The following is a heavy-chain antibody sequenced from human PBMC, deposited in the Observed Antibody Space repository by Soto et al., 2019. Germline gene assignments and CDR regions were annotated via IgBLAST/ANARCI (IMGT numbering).Heavy chain of an antibody. D-gene: IGHD2-15*01. CDR1: GGSFSGYY. CDR3: ARGRSGGYCSGGSCYPHYYYYYYMDV. Sequence: SETLSLTCAVYGGSFSGYYWSWIRQPPGKGLEWIGEINHSGSTNYNPSLKSRVTISVDTSKNQFSLKLSSVTAADTAVYYCARGRSGGYCSGGSCYPHYYYYYYMDVWGKGTTVTVSS. V-gene: IGHV4-34*01. J-gene: IGHJ6*03. CDR2: INHSGST.